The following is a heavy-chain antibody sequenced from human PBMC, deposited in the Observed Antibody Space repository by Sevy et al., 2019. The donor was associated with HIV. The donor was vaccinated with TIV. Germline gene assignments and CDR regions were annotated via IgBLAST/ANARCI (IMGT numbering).Heavy chain of an antibody. V-gene: IGHV5-51*01. CDR2: IYPGDSDT. D-gene: IGHD3-16*01. J-gene: IGHJ6*02. CDR3: ARLLFHYGAGGGEGGYYYYGMDV. Sequence: GESLKISCKGSGYSFTSYWIGWVRQMPGKGLEWMGIIYPGDSDTRYSPSFQGQVTISADKSISTAYLQWSSLKASDTAMYYWARLLFHYGAGGGEGGYYYYGMDVWGQGTTVTVSS. CDR1: GYSFTSYW.